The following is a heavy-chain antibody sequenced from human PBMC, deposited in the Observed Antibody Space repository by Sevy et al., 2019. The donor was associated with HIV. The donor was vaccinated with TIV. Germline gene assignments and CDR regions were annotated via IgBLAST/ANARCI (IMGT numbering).Heavy chain of an antibody. D-gene: IGHD3-3*01. Sequence: SETLSLTCAVSGGSISSSNWWSWVRQPPGKGLEWIGEIYHSGSTNYNPSLKSRVTISVDKSKNQFSLKLSSVTAADTAVDYCASRVRFLEGTYYYYGMDVWGQGTTVTVSS. J-gene: IGHJ6*02. CDR3: ASRVRFLEGTYYYYGMDV. CDR2: IYHSGST. V-gene: IGHV4-4*02. CDR1: GGSISSSNW.